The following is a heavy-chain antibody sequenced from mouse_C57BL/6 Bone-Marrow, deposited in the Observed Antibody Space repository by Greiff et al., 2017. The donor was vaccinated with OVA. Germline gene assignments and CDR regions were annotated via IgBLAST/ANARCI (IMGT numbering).Heavy chain of an antibody. CDR3: TTYGNYEDY. CDR2: IDPENGDT. J-gene: IGHJ2*01. Sequence: EVKLVESGAELVRPGASVKLSCTASGFNIKDDYMHWVKQRPEQGLEWIGWIDPENGDTEYASKFQGKATITADTSSNTAYLQLSSLTSEDTAVYYCTTYGNYEDYWGQGTTLTVSS. CDR1: GFNIKDDY. V-gene: IGHV14-4*01. D-gene: IGHD2-1*01.